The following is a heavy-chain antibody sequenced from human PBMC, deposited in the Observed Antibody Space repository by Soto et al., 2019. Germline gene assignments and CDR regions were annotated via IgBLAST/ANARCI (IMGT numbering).Heavy chain of an antibody. CDR1: GGSMSEYF. Sequence: SETLSLTCSVSGGSMSEYFWSWIRQSPGKGLEWIGYIYYLGSTDYNPSLKSRVTISVDTSKRQFSLRLTSVTASDTAVYYCARDGYDGSGSPYPAYWGPGTQVTVSS. CDR2: IYYLGST. CDR3: ARDGYDGSGSPYPAY. D-gene: IGHD3-10*01. J-gene: IGHJ4*02. V-gene: IGHV4-59*01.